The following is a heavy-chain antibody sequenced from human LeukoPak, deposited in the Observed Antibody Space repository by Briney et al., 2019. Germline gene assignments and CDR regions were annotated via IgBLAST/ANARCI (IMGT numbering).Heavy chain of an antibody. CDR2: IYTSGST. J-gene: IGHJ5*02. CDR3: ARLSSRWFDP. D-gene: IGHD2-15*01. V-gene: IGHV4-4*09. CDR1: GGSISSYY. Sequence: SETLSLTCTVSGGSISSYYWSWIRQSPGKGLEWIGYIYTSGSTNYNPSLKSRVAISVDTSKNQFSLMLSSVTAADTAVYYCARLSSRWFDPWGQGTLVTVSS.